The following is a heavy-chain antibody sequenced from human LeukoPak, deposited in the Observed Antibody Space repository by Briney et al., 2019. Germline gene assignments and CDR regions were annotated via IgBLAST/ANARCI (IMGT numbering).Heavy chain of an antibody. Sequence: ASVKVSCKASGYTFTSYGISWVRQAPGQGLEWMGWISAYNGNTNYAQKLQGRVTMTTDTSTSTAYMELRSLRSDDTAVYYCARLRHYYDSRVPDYYGMDVWGQGTTVTVSS. CDR3: ARLRHYYDSRVPDYYGMDV. D-gene: IGHD3-22*01. J-gene: IGHJ6*02. V-gene: IGHV1-18*01. CDR1: GYTFTSYG. CDR2: ISAYNGNT.